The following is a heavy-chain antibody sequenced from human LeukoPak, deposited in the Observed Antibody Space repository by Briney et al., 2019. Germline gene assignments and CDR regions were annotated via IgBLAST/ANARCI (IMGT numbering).Heavy chain of an antibody. J-gene: IGHJ6*02. CDR2: INHSGST. V-gene: IGHV4-34*01. CDR3: ARGLDIVVVVAATNYGMDV. D-gene: IGHD2-15*01. Sequence: PPETLSLTCAVYGGSFSGYYWSWLRQPPGKGLEWIGEINHSGSTNYNPSLKSRVTISVDTSKNQFSLKLSSVTAADTAVYYCARGLDIVVVVAATNYGMDVWGQGTTVTVSS. CDR1: GGSFSGYY.